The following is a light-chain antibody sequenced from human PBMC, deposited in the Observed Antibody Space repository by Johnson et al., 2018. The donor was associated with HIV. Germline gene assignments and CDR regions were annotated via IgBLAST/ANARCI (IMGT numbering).Light chain of an antibody. CDR1: NSNIGNNY. J-gene: IGLJ1*01. CDR3: GTWDRSLSAGGV. V-gene: IGLV1-51*02. Sequence: QSVLTQPPSVSAAPGQKVTISCSVSNSNIGNNYVSWYQQLPGTAPKLLIYESTNRPSGIPDRFSGSKSGTSATLGITGLQTGDEGDYYCGTWDRSLSAGGVFGTGTKVTVL. CDR2: EST.